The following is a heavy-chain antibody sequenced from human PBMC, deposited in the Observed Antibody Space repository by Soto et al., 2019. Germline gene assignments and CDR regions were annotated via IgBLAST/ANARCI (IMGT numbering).Heavy chain of an antibody. Sequence: GGSLRLSCAASGFTFSSYAMSWVRQAPGKGLEWVSAISGSGGSTYYADSVKGRFTISRDNSKNTLYPQMNSLRAEDTAVYYCAKVGKVVPAAMYYIDFSGQGTLVTVSS. CDR2: ISGSGGST. J-gene: IGHJ4*02. CDR3: AKVGKVVPAAMYYIDF. V-gene: IGHV3-23*01. CDR1: GFTFSSYA. D-gene: IGHD2-2*01.